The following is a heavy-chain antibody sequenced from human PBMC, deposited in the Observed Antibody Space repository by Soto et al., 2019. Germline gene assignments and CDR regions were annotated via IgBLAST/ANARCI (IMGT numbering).Heavy chain of an antibody. D-gene: IGHD3-10*01. CDR1: GFTFSNYG. J-gene: IGHJ6*03. CDR2: SSFDVTNK. CDR3: AKDLGSGRFYFYLDV. Sequence: QVQLVESGGGVVQPGRSLRLSCAASGFTFSNYGMHWVRQAPGKGLEWVAVSSFDVTNKYYADSVKGRFTVSRDNFNNTLYLQMSSLRAEDTAVYYCAKDLGSGRFYFYLDVWGKGITVTVSS. V-gene: IGHV3-30*18.